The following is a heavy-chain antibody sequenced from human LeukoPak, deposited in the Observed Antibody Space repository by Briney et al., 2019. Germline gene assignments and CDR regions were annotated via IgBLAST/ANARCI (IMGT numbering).Heavy chain of an antibody. CDR2: ISSSGDTT. D-gene: IGHD2/OR15-2a*01. CDR1: GFTFRSYA. Sequence: GGSLRLSCAASGFTFRSYALNWVRQAPGRELVWVSYISSSGDTTYYADSVKGRFTISRDNAKNSLFLQMNSLRAEDTALYYCARDPEYEYAFDIWGQGTMVTVSS. J-gene: IGHJ3*02. V-gene: IGHV3-48*03. CDR3: ARDPEYEYAFDI.